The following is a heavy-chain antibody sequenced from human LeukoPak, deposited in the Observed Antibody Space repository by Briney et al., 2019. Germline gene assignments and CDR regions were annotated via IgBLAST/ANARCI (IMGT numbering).Heavy chain of an antibody. CDR2: IHYTGAT. Sequence: SETLSLTCAVYGGSIAGYYWSWIRQTPGRGLEWVGEIHYTGATSYNPSLKSRATISTDTSKNQFSLRLSSVTAADTAVYYCARGNILTGYCFDFWGQGALVTVSS. D-gene: IGHD3-9*01. CDR3: ARGNILTGYCFDF. J-gene: IGHJ4*02. CDR1: GGSIAGYY. V-gene: IGHV4-34*01.